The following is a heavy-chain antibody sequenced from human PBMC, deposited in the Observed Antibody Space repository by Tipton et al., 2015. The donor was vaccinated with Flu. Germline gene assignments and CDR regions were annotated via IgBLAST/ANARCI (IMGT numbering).Heavy chain of an antibody. D-gene: IGHD6-19*01. Sequence: TLSLTCTVSGDSMNSFYWSWIRQPAGKGLEWTGRMYASGSTKYNPSLKSRVTMSVDTSKNQLSLKLTSVTAADTAVYYCARHRVGLAVAGVDFWGQGTPVTVSS. CDR2: MYASGST. CDR1: GDSMNSFY. V-gene: IGHV4-4*07. J-gene: IGHJ4*02. CDR3: ARHRVGLAVAGVDF.